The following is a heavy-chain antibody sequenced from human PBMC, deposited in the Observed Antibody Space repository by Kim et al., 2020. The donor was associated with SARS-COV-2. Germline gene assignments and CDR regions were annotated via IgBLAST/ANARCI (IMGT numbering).Heavy chain of an antibody. CDR2: ISGSGGST. CDR3: ATQSKPRVLRFLEWLLPPSY. D-gene: IGHD3-3*01. Sequence: GGSLGLSCAASGFTFSSYAMSWVRQAPGKGLEWVSAISGSGGSTYYADSVKGRFTISRDNSKNTLYLQMNSLRAEDTAVYYCATQSKPRVLRFLEWLLPPSYWGQGTLVTVSS. V-gene: IGHV3-23*01. CDR1: GFTFSSYA. J-gene: IGHJ4*02.